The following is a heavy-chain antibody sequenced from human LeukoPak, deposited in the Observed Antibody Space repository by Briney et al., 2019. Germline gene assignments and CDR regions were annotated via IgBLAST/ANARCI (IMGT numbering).Heavy chain of an antibody. V-gene: IGHV3-23*01. CDR3: AHRNYYGSGSYIDY. CDR1: GFTFSNYG. D-gene: IGHD3-10*01. J-gene: IGHJ4*02. CDR2: ITGNGGTT. Sequence: GGSLRLSCAASGFTFSNYGMNWVRQAPGKGLEWVSGITGNGGTTYYADSVKGRFTISRDNSKNTVYLQMNSLRAEDTAVYYCAHRNYYGSGSYIDYWGQGTLVTVSS.